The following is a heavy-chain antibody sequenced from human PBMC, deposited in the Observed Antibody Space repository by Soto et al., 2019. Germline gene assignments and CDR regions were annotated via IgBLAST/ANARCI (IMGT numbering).Heavy chain of an antibody. Sequence: SNTISPSYIISGCFITNRSYHDCWFCQPPGKGLEWIGSIYYSGSTYYNPSLKSRVTISVDTSKNQFSLKLSSVTAADTAVYYCARGHSGSYAEFYYYGMDVWGQGT. CDR2: IYYSGST. V-gene: IGHV4-39*01. D-gene: IGHD1-26*01. CDR1: GCFITNRSYH. J-gene: IGHJ6*02. CDR3: ARGHSGSYAEFYYYGMDV.